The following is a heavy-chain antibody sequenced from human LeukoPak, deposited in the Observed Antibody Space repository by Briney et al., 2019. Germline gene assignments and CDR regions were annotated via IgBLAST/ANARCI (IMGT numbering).Heavy chain of an antibody. J-gene: IGHJ6*03. Sequence: PGRSLRLSCAASGFTFSSYAMHWVRQAPGKGLEWVAVISYDGSNKYYADSVKGRFTISRDNSKNTLYLQMNSLRAEDTAVYYCARGHGGYQDHMDVWGKGTTVTVSS. CDR2: ISYDGSNK. V-gene: IGHV3-30*01. D-gene: IGHD2-2*01. CDR1: GFTFSSYA. CDR3: ARGHGGYQDHMDV.